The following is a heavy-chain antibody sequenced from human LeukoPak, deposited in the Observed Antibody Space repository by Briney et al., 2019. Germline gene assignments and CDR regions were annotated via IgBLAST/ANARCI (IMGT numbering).Heavy chain of an antibody. J-gene: IGHJ4*02. CDR2: IYHGGST. CDR1: GTSIVSGDYY. CDR3: AREDYYGSGSYPKFFDY. Sequence: SQTLSLTCTVSGTSIVSGDYYWSWIRQPPGKGLEWIGYIYHGGSTYYNPSHHSRVTISVDTSNNQFSLKLSSVTAADTAVYYCAREDYYGSGSYPKFFDYWGQGTLVTVSS. D-gene: IGHD3-10*01. V-gene: IGHV4-30-2*01.